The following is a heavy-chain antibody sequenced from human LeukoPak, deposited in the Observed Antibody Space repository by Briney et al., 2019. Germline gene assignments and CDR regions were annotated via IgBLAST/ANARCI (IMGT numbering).Heavy chain of an antibody. Sequence: GGSLRLSCAASGFTFSSYWMSWVRQAPGKGLEWVANIKQDGSEKYYVDSVRGRFTISRDNAKNSLYLQMNSLRAEDTAVYYCARTPTSRDTAMDFVYWGQGTLVTVSS. CDR3: ARTPTSRDTAMDFVY. CDR2: IKQDGSEK. CDR1: GFTFSSYW. V-gene: IGHV3-7*01. D-gene: IGHD5-18*01. J-gene: IGHJ4*02.